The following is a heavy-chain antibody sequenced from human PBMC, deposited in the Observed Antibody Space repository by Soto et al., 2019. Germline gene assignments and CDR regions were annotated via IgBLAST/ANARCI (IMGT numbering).Heavy chain of an antibody. CDR1: GYTFTNNY. J-gene: IGHJ4*02. CDR3: AKGNAPSGVDY. V-gene: IGHV1-2*02. CDR2: IIPNSGGT. D-gene: IGHD3-10*01. Sequence: QVQLVQSGAEVKKPGASVKVSCKASGYTFTNNYIHWVRQAPGQGLEWMGWIIPNSGGTKYAQKFQGTVTMTSDTSISTAYLELTSLRSDDTAVYYCAKGNAPSGVDYWGQGTLVTVSS.